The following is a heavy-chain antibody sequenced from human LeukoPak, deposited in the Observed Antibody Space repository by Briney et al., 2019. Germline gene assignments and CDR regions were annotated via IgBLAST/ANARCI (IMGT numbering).Heavy chain of an antibody. Sequence: SETLSLTCTVSGGSISSYYWSWIRQPPGKGLEWIGYIYYSESTNYNLSLKSRVTISVDTSKNQFSLKLSSVTAADTAVYYCARTYGSGSLYYYYYGMDVWGQGTTVTVSS. J-gene: IGHJ6*02. V-gene: IGHV4-59*08. CDR1: GGSISSYY. CDR3: ARTYGSGSLYYYYYGMDV. CDR2: IYYSEST. D-gene: IGHD3-10*01.